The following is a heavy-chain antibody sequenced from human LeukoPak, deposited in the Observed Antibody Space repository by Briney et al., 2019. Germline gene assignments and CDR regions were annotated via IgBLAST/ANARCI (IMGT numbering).Heavy chain of an antibody. D-gene: IGHD2-15*01. V-gene: IGHV1-69*04. Sequence: SVKVSCKASGGTFSGYAISWVRQAPGQGLEWVGRIIPILGIANYAQKFQGRVTITADKSTTTAYMELSSLRSEDTAVYYCARGYCSGGSCYFSQDFDYWGQGTLVTVSS. CDR3: ARGYCSGGSCYFSQDFDY. CDR2: IIPILGIA. J-gene: IGHJ4*02. CDR1: GGTFSGYA.